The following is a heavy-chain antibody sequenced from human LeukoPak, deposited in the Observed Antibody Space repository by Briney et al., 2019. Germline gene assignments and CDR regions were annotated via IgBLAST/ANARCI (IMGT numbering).Heavy chain of an antibody. CDR2: ISWNSGTI. CDR3: AKDSSGYVSAFDI. CDR1: GFTFNDHA. Sequence: PGGSLRLSCAASGFTFNDHAMHWVRQAPGKGLEWVSRISWNSGTIGYVDSVKGRFTISRDNAKNFLYLQMNSLRAEDTALYYCAKDSSGYVSAFDIWGQGTMVTVSS. V-gene: IGHV3-9*01. D-gene: IGHD3-22*01. J-gene: IGHJ3*02.